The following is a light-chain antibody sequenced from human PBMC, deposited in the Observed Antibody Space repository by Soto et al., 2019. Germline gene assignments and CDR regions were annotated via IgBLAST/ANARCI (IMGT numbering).Light chain of an antibody. V-gene: IGLV2-14*02. J-gene: IGLJ1*01. CDR1: SSDVGSYNL. CDR2: EGS. Sequence: QSALTQPASVSGSPGQSITISCTGTSSDVGSYNLVSWYQQHPGKAPKLMIYEGSKRPSGISNRFSGSKSGNTASLTISGLQAEDDADYYCSSFTSTSTYVFGTGTKLTVL. CDR3: SSFTSTSTYV.